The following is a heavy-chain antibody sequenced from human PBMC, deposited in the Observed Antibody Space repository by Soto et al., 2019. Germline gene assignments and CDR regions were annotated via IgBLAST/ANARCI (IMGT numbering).Heavy chain of an antibody. CDR3: ARHSGSYYDY. CDR1: GYSFTSYW. Sequence: GESLKLSCKGSGYSFTSYWIAWVRQMPGKGLEWMGVIYPGDSDTRYSPSFQGQVTVSADKSISTAYLQWSRLKTSDTAMYYCARHSGSYYDYWGQGTLVTSPQ. D-gene: IGHD1-26*01. V-gene: IGHV5-51*01. J-gene: IGHJ4*02. CDR2: IYPGDSDT.